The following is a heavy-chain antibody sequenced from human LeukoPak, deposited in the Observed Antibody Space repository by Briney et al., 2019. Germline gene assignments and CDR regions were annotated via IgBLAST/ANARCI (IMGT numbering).Heavy chain of an antibody. CDR2: IPSDGSKK. V-gene: IGHV3-30*18. J-gene: IGHJ4*02. CDR3: AKDTLRYSGWLDY. CDR1: GFTFSDYY. Sequence: PGGSLRLSCAASGFTFSDYYMSWIRQTPGKGLEWMAVIPSDGSKKYYADSVKGRFTISRDNSNNMLYLQMSSLRPEDTALYYCAKDTLRYSGWLDYWGQGALVTVSS. D-gene: IGHD1-26*01.